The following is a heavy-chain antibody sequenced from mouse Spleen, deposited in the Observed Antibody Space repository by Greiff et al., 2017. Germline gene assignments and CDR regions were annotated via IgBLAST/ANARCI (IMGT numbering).Heavy chain of an antibody. Sequence: QVQLKQSGPELVKPGASVKISCKASGYSFTSYYIHWVKQRPGQGLEWIGWIYPGSGNTKYNEKFKGKATLTADTSSSTAYMQLSSLTSEDSAVYYCARGREFITHYWGQGTTLTVSS. J-gene: IGHJ2*01. CDR1: GYSFTSYY. CDR3: ARGREFITHY. D-gene: IGHD1-1*01. V-gene: IGHV1-66*01. CDR2: IYPGSGNT.